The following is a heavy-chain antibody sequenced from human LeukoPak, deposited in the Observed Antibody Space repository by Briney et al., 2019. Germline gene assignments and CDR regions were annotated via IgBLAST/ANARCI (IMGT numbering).Heavy chain of an antibody. CDR3: ARQESEMTTPANRYFDL. CDR2: NFPDDSDT. J-gene: IGHJ4*02. CDR1: GYNFAHDW. V-gene: IGHV5-51*01. D-gene: IGHD5-24*01. Sequence: GESLKISCKGSGYNFAHDWIGWVRQMPGKGLEWMGINFPDDSDTIYSPSFQGQVTISADKSINTAYLQWSNLKASDSAIYYCARQESEMTTPANRYFDLWGQGTLITVSS.